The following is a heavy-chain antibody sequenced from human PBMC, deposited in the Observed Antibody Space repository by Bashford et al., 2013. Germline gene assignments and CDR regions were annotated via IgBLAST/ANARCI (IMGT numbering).Heavy chain of an antibody. CDR2: ISWNSDRK. D-gene: IGHD3-3*01. CDR3: VKGRFLEWYGEDLGMDV. V-gene: IGHV3-9*01. J-gene: IGHJ6*02. Sequence: VRQAPGKGLEWVSGISWNSDRKGYADSLKGRFTISRDNAKKSLYLQMNSLTIEDTALYYCVKGRFLEWYGEDLGMDVWGQGTTVTVSS.